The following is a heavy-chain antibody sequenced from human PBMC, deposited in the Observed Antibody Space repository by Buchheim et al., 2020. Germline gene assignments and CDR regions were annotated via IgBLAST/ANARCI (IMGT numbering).Heavy chain of an antibody. V-gene: IGHV1-46*01. CDR1: GNTFTSEW. Sequence: QVQLVQSGPEVKKPGASVKVSCQASGNTFTSEWMHWVRQAPGQEVEWMGIINLSGGSTSYAQKFQGRVTMTRDTSTSTVYMELSGLRSEDTALYYCARAPYASMVSYFDLWGQGT. D-gene: IGHD2-2*01. J-gene: IGHJ4*02. CDR3: ARAPYASMVSYFDL. CDR2: INLSGGST.